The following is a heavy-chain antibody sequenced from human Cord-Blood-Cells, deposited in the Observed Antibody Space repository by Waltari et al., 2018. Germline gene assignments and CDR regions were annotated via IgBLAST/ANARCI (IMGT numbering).Heavy chain of an antibody. CDR3: ARDFSWSY. CDR1: RLTFSTHC. V-gene: IGHV3-7*01. CDR2: IKEDGSEK. Sequence: EVQLAGSGGGLVQPGGSRRLSCAASRLTFSTHCMSWVRQSPGRGLEWVANIKEDGSEKYYVDSCKGRFPISRDNPKNSLYLQMNSLRAEDTDVYYCARDFSWSYWGQGTLVTGSS. J-gene: IGHJ4*02. D-gene: IGHD3-3*01.